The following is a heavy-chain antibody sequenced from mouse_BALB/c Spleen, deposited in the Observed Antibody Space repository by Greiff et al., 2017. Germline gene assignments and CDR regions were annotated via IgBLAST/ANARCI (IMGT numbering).Heavy chain of an antibody. D-gene: IGHD1-2*01. Sequence: EVHLVESGGGLVQPGGSLKLSCAASGFTFSSYTMSWVRQTPEKRLEWVAYISNGGGSTYYPDTVKGRFTISRDNAKNTLYLQMSSLKSEDTAMYYCARHRRLPFDVWGAGTTVTVSS. V-gene: IGHV5-12-2*01. J-gene: IGHJ1*01. CDR2: ISNGGGST. CDR3: ARHRRLPFDV. CDR1: GFTFSSYT.